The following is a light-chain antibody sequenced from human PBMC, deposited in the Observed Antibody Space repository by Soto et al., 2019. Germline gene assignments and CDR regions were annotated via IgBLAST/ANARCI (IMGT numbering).Light chain of an antibody. CDR1: QSVKTF. CDR2: DAS. Sequence: EIVLTQSPGTLSLSPGEIATLSCRASQSVKTFLVWYQQRPGQAPRLLIHDASHRAAGIPARFSGSGFGTDFTLTISSLEPEDAAVYYCQQRSNWPPITFGQGTRLEI. J-gene: IGKJ5*01. V-gene: IGKV3-11*01. CDR3: QQRSNWPPIT.